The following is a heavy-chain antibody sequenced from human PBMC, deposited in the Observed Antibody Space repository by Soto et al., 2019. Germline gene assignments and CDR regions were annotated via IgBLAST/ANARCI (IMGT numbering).Heavy chain of an antibody. V-gene: IGHV3-48*02. CDR1: GFTFSSYS. D-gene: IGHD6-6*01. Sequence: EVQLVESGGGLVQPGGSLRLSCGVSGFTFSSYSMNWVRQAPGKGLEWVSYISSSSNTIYYADSVKGRFTISRDNAKNSLYLQMNSLRDEDTAVYYCARDRRHNSSSSNGLDYWGQGTLVTVSS. CDR2: ISSSSNTI. CDR3: ARDRRHNSSSSNGLDY. J-gene: IGHJ4*02.